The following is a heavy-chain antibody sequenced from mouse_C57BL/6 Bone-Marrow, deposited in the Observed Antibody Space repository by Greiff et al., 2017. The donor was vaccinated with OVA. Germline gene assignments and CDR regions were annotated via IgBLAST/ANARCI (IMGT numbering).Heavy chain of an antibody. CDR3: AINPHYYGSRLYAMDY. CDR1: GYTFTSYW. D-gene: IGHD1-1*01. CDR2: IYPGSGST. V-gene: IGHV1-55*01. Sequence: QVQLQQPGAELVKPGASVKMSCKASGYTFTSYWITWVKQRPGQGLEWIGDIYPGSGSTNYNEKFKSKATLTVDTSSSTAYMQLSSLTSEDSAVYYCAINPHYYGSRLYAMDYWGQGTSVTVSS. J-gene: IGHJ4*01.